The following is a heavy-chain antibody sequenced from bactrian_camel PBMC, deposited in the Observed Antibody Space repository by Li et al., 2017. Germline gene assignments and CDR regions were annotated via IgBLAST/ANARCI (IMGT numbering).Heavy chain of an antibody. CDR3: VIDSLGYSCSKRFAYADFDY. CDR2: IIPNGPT. Sequence: QVQLVESGGGSVQAGGSLSLSCVYSGSSVNNCKMGWSRQTPGKARDMIASIIPNGPTTYRDSVKGRFTISQDKVNNSLLLQMNSLKTEDTATYYCVIDSLGYSCSKRFAYADFDYWGQGTQVTVS. CDR1: GSSVNNCK. V-gene: IGHV3S53*01. J-gene: IGHJ6*01. D-gene: IGHD2*01.